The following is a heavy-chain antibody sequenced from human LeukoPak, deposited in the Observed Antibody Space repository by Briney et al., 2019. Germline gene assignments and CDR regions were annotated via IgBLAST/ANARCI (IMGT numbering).Heavy chain of an antibody. CDR3: ARESCSSSSCYNNWFDP. Sequence: SETLSLTCTVSGGSISSYYGSWIRQPPGKGLEWIGYLYYTGSTNYNPSLKSRVTISVDTSKNQFSLKLSSVTAADTAVYYCARESCSSSSCYNNWFDPWGQGTLVTVSS. CDR2: LYYTGST. CDR1: GGSISSYY. J-gene: IGHJ5*02. V-gene: IGHV4-59*01. D-gene: IGHD2-2*02.